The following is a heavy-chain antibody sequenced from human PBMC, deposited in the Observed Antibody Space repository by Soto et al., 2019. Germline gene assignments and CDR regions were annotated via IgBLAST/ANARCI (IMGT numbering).Heavy chain of an antibody. CDR3: ATRIVGSRKYYFDT. CDR1: GDSFTNHD. D-gene: IGHD1-26*01. J-gene: IGHJ4*02. Sequence: QVQLVQSGAEVRQPGASVKVSCKTSGDSFTNHDINWVRQATGQGLEWMGWMIPNSGNTGYPQKFQGRVTMTRDTSISTAYMELSSLRSDDTAVYYCATRIVGSRKYYFDTWGQGTLVTVSS. V-gene: IGHV1-8*02. CDR2: MIPNSGNT.